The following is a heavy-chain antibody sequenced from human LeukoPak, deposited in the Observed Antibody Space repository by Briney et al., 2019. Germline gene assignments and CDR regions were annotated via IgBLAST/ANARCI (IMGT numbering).Heavy chain of an antibody. J-gene: IGHJ4*02. CDR1: GFTFSSYG. CDR2: ISGSGGST. V-gene: IGHV3-23*01. CDR3: AKVYGSGSYHFDY. D-gene: IGHD3-10*01. Sequence: GGSLRLSCAVSGFTFSSYGMSWVRQAPGKGLEWVSGISGSGGSTFYADSVKGRFTISRDNSKNTLYLQVNSLRAEDTAEYYCAKVYGSGSYHFDYWGQGTLVTVSS.